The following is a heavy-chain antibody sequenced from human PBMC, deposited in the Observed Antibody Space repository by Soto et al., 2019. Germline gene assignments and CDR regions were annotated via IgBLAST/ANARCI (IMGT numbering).Heavy chain of an antibody. CDR3: ASLHDGGYYYYGMDV. Sequence: LRLSCAASGFTFSSYSMNWVRQAPGKGLEWVSSISSSSSYIYYADSVKGRFTISRDNAKNSLYLQMNSLRAEDTAVYYCASLHDGGYYYYGMDVWGQGTTVTVSS. CDR2: ISSSSSYI. J-gene: IGHJ6*02. CDR1: GFTFSSYS. V-gene: IGHV3-21*01. D-gene: IGHD3-16*01.